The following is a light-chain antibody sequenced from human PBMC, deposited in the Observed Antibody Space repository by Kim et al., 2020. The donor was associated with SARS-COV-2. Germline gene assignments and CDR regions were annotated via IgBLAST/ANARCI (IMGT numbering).Light chain of an antibody. V-gene: IGKV3-15*01. CDR1: QSVSST. J-gene: IGKJ2*01. Sequence: SPGESASLSCRASQSVSSTLAWYQQKPGQAPRLLIYGASTRATGIPARFSGSGSGTEFTLTISSLQSEDFAVYYCQQYNNWPPAYTFGQGTKLEI. CDR3: QQYNNWPPAYT. CDR2: GAS.